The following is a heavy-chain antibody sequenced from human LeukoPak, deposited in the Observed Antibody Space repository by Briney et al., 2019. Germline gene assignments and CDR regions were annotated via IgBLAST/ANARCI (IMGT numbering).Heavy chain of an antibody. J-gene: IGHJ3*02. CDR2: ISSSSSYI. CDR1: GFTFSSYS. V-gene: IGHV3-21*01. D-gene: IGHD5-24*01. CDR3: ARDARWLQLDAFDI. Sequence: KAGGSLRLSCAASGFTFSSYSMNWVRQAPGKGLEWVSSISSSSSYIYYADSVKGRFTISRDNAKNSLYLQMNSLRAEDTAAYYCARDARWLQLDAFDIWGQGTMVTVSS.